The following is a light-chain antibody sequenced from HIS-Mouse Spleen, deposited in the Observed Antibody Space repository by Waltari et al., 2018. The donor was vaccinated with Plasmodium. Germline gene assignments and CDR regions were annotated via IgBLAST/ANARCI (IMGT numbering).Light chain of an antibody. V-gene: IGLV2-8*01. CDR1: SSDVLCYNY. CDR3: SSYAGSNKLV. CDR2: EVS. Sequence: QSALTQPPSASGSPGQSVTISCTGPSSDVLCYNYVSWYQQHPVKAPKLMIYEVSKRPSGVPDRFSGSKSGNTASLTVSGLQAEDEADYYCSSYAGSNKLVFGGGTKLTVL. J-gene: IGLJ2*01.